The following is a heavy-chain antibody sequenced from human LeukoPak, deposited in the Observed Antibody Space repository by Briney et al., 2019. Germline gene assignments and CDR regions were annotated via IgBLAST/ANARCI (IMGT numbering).Heavy chain of an antibody. Sequence: GGSLRLSCAASGFTFSSYSMNWVRQAPGKGLEWVSYISSSSSTIYYADSVKGRFTISRDNAKNSLYLQMNSLRAEDTAVYYCARDTDSSSPSNWFDPWGQGTLATVFS. CDR1: GFTFSSYS. D-gene: IGHD6-6*01. J-gene: IGHJ5*02. CDR3: ARDTDSSSPSNWFDP. CDR2: ISSSSSTI. V-gene: IGHV3-48*04.